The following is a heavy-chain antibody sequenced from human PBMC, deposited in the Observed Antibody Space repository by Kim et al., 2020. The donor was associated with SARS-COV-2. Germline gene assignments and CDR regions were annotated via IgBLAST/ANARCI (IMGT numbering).Heavy chain of an antibody. CDR3: AKDFGYCSSSVCYPPYGMDV. J-gene: IGHJ6*02. V-gene: IGHV3-23*01. D-gene: IGHD2-2*03. CDR2: ISDSGDNT. Sequence: GGSLRLSCAASGFTFSSFAMSWVRQTPGKGLQWVSSISDSGDNTHYADAVKGRFTISRDNSKNMLYLQMNSLRAEDTAVYFCAKDFGYCSSSVCYPPYGMDVWGPGTSVTVSS. CDR1: GFTFSSFA.